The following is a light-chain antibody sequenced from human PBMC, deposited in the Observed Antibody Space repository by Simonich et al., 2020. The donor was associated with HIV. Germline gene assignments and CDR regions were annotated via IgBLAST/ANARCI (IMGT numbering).Light chain of an antibody. CDR3: SSYAGSNNLL. CDR1: NSDVGVYNY. V-gene: IGLV2-14*01. CDR2: DVS. Sequence: QSALTQPASVSGSPGQSIPISCTRTNSDVGVYNYFSWYQQHPGKAPQLMIYDVSKRPSGVSNRFSGSKSGNTASLTISGLQAEDEADYYCSSYAGSNNLLFGGVTKLTVL. J-gene: IGLJ2*01.